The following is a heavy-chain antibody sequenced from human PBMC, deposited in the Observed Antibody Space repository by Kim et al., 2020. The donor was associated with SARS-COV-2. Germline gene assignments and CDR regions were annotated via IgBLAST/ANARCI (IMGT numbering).Heavy chain of an antibody. Sequence: ASVKVSCKTSGYTFTSYGISWVRQAPGQGLEWMGWINTDTDNTKYAQSFQGRISVTTVTSTTTAYMELRSLRPDDTDVYFCARNGKRIAGMRYFSYQKAMDVWGPGTTVIVSS. J-gene: IGHJ6*02. CDR3: ARNGKRIAGMRYFSYQKAMDV. V-gene: IGHV1-18*01. CDR2: INTDTDNT. CDR1: GYTFTSYG. D-gene: IGHD6-6*01.